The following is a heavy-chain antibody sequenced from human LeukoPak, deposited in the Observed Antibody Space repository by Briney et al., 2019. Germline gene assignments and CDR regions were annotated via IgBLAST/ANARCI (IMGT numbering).Heavy chain of an antibody. J-gene: IGHJ6*03. CDR2: IRYDGSNK. CDR3: AKSMGVQDSYYYYMDV. Sequence: GGSLRLSCAASGFTFSSYGMHWVRRAPGKGLEWVAFIRYDGSNKYYADSVKGRFTISRDNSKNTLYLQMNSLRAEDTAVYYCAKSMGVQDSYYYYMDVWGKGTTVTVSS. V-gene: IGHV3-30*02. D-gene: IGHD1-1*01. CDR1: GFTFSSYG.